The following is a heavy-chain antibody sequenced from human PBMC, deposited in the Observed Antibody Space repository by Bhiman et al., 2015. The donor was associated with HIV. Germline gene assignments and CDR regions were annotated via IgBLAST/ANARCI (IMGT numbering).Heavy chain of an antibody. J-gene: IGHJ4*02. CDR2: VNSDGSTA. D-gene: IGHD5-18*01. Sequence: VQLVQSGGGLVQPGRSLRLSCVASGFRFSFHGMHWVRQVPGKGLVWVSDVNSDGSTARYADSVKGRFTISRDNAKNTLYLQLNSLRAEDTAVYYCAWGQLWLLSWGQGTLVTVSS. CDR3: AWGQLWLLS. V-gene: IGHV3-74*02. CDR1: GFRFSFHG.